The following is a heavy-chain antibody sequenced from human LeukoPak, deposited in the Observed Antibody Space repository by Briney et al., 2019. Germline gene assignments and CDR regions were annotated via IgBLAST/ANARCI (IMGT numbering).Heavy chain of an antibody. CDR3: ARDFRNILTGYYSMFDY. J-gene: IGHJ4*02. CDR2: ISGDGSST. V-gene: IGHV3-74*01. Sequence: PGGTLRLSCAVSGFTLSSFWMHWVRQVPGKGLVWVSRISGDGSSTSYADSVKGRFTISRDNAKNTLYLQMNSLRAEDTAVYHCARDFRNILTGYYSMFDYWGQGALVTVSS. CDR1: GFTLSSFW. D-gene: IGHD3-9*01.